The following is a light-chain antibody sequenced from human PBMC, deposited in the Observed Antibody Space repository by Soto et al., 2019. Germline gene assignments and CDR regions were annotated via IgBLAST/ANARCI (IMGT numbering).Light chain of an antibody. CDR3: QQSYSTWT. CDR2: GAS. CDR1: QSVDNF. V-gene: IGKV1-39*01. J-gene: IGKJ1*01. Sequence: DIQMTQSPSSLSASVGDRVTITCRASQSVDNFLNWDQQKPGKAPKLLIYGASSLQSGVPSRFSGSGSGTDFTLTISSLQPADLGTYYCQQSYSTWTFGQGTKVEIK.